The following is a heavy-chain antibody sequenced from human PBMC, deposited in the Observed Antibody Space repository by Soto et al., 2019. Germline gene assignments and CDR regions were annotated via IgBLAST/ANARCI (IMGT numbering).Heavy chain of an antibody. J-gene: IGHJ4*02. V-gene: IGHV3-21*01. CDR2: ISGSNTYI. CDR3: ARGRGVSVPIDY. CDR1: GFTFSTSS. Sequence: GGSLRLSCAASGFTFSTSSMNWVRRAPGKGLEWVSSISGSNTYIYYADSVKGRFTISRDNAKNSLYLQMNSLRAEDTAVYYCARGRGVSVPIDYWGQGTLVTVSS. D-gene: IGHD3-10*01.